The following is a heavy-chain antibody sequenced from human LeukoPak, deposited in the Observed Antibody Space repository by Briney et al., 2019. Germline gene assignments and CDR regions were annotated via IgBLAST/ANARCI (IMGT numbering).Heavy chain of an antibody. V-gene: IGHV3-21*01. Sequence: PGGSLRLSCAASGFTFSSYSMNWVRQAPGKGLEWVSSISSSSSYIYYADSVKGRFTISRDNAKNSLYLQMNSLRAEDTAVYYCARAEGAPVTTLYYYGMDVWGQGTTVTVSS. CDR1: GFTFSSYS. CDR2: ISSSSSYI. J-gene: IGHJ6*02. D-gene: IGHD4-17*01. CDR3: ARAEGAPVTTLYYYGMDV.